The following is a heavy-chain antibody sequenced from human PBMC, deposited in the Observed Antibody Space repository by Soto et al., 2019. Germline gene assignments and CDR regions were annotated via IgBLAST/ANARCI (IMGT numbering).Heavy chain of an antibody. J-gene: IGHJ4*02. CDR2: IYYSGST. V-gene: IGHV4-31*03. CDR1: GGSISSGSYY. CDR3: SCAVTAARNFYT. Sequence: SETLSLTCTVSGGSISSGSYYWSWIRQHPGKGLEWIGYIYYSGSTYYNPSLKSRVTISVDTSKNQFSLKLSSVTAADTAVYYCSCAVTAARNFYTWGLEAVVTISA. D-gene: IGHD3-16*01.